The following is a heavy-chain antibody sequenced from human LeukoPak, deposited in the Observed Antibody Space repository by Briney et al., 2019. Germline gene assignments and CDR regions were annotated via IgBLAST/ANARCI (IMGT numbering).Heavy chain of an antibody. Sequence: GGSLRLSCAASGFTVSNNYMTWVRQAPGKGLEWVSVIYFAGSAYYADSVKGRFTISRDNAKNSLYLQMNSLTAEDTAVYYCTGGADYWGQGTQVTVSS. CDR2: IYFAGSA. CDR1: GFTVSNNY. CDR3: TGGADY. V-gene: IGHV3-66*01. J-gene: IGHJ4*02.